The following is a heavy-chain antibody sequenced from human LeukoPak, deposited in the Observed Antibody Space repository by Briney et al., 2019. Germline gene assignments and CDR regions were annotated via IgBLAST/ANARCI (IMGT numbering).Heavy chain of an antibody. CDR1: GYSFTSYW. J-gene: IGHJ4*02. CDR2: IYPGDSDT. V-gene: IGHV5-51*01. Sequence: GESLKISCKGSGYSFTSYWIGWVRQMPGKGLEWMGIIYPGDSDTRYSPSFQGQVTISADKSISTAYLQWSSLKASDTVMYYCATGPYYYDSSGYYDGLDYWGQGTLVTVSS. CDR3: ATGPYYYDSSGYYDGLDY. D-gene: IGHD3-22*01.